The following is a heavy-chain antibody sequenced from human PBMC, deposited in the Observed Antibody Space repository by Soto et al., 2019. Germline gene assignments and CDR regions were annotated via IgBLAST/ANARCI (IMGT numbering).Heavy chain of an antibody. CDR1: GASVSSASYY. J-gene: IGHJ5*02. Sequence: SETLSLTCTVSGASVSSASYYWSWIRQPPGKGLEWIGYIYYSGRTDYNPSRKSRVTISLDTSKNQFSLKLGSVTAADTAVYYCGRDRGSGSNNNWFDPWGQGTLVTVSS. V-gene: IGHV4-61*01. D-gene: IGHD3-10*01. CDR2: IYYSGRT. CDR3: GRDRGSGSNNNWFDP.